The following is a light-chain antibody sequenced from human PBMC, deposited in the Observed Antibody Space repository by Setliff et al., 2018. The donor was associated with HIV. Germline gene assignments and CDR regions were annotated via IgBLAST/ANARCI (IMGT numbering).Light chain of an antibody. CDR2: GNT. V-gene: IGLV1-40*01. Sequence: QSVLTQAPSVSGAPGQRVTISCTGSSSNMGAGYGVHWYQQLPGTAPKLLIYGNTNRPSGVPDRFSASKSGTSASLAITGLQAEDEADYYCQSYDRSLTGVVFGGGTKVTVL. CDR1: SSNMGAGYG. J-gene: IGLJ2*01. CDR3: QSYDRSLTGVV.